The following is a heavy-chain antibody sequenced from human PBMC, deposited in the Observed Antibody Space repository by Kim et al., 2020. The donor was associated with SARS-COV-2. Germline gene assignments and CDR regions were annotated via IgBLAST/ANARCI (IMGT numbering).Heavy chain of an antibody. CDR2: IYYSGST. CDR1: GGSISSGGYY. Sequence: SETLSLTCTVSGGSISSGGYYWSWIRQHPGKGLEWIGYIYYSGSTYYNPSLKSRVTISVDTSKNQFSLKLSSVTAADTAVYYCASSDPYYYDSSGYFFDYWGQGTLVTVSS. V-gene: IGHV4-31*03. D-gene: IGHD3-22*01. J-gene: IGHJ4*02. CDR3: ASSDPYYYDSSGYFFDY.